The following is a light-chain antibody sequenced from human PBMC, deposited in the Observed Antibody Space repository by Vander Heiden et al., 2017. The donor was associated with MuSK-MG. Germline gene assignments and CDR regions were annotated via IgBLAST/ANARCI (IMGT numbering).Light chain of an antibody. Sequence: DIQMTQSPSSLSASVGDRVTITCQASQDISNYLHWYQQKPGKAPKLLIYDASNLETGVPSRFSGSGSGTDFTFTISSLQPEDFATYYCQQYDTLPTTFGQGTLIDIK. CDR2: DAS. J-gene: IGKJ5*01. V-gene: IGKV1-33*01. CDR3: QQYDTLPTT. CDR1: QDISNY.